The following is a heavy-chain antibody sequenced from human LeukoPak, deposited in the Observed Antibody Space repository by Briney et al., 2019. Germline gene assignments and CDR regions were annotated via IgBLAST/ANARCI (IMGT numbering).Heavy chain of an antibody. CDR3: AKGVRYSSSPDCFYI. Sequence: PGGSLRLSCAASGFTFSNYAMSWVRQAPGKGLEWVSTISGRGGNTNYADSVKGRFTVSRDNSKNTLYLQMNSLRAEDTAVYYCAKGVRYSSSPDCFYILGQGTMVTVSS. D-gene: IGHD6-6*01. J-gene: IGHJ3*02. V-gene: IGHV3-23*01. CDR2: ISGRGGNT. CDR1: GFTFSNYA.